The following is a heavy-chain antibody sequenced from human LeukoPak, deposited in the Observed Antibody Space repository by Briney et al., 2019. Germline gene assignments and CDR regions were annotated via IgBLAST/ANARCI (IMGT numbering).Heavy chain of an antibody. CDR1: GFTFSSYS. CDR2: ISSSSSYI. V-gene: IGHV3-21*01. CDR3: ARDGPGCSGGSCYPQYFQH. Sequence: KPGGSLRLSCAASGFTFSSYSMNWVRQAPGKGLEWVSSISSSSSYIYYADSVKGRFTISRDNAKNSLYLQMNSLRAEDTAVYYCARDGPGCSGGSCYPQYFQHWGQGTLVTVSS. D-gene: IGHD2-15*01. J-gene: IGHJ1*01.